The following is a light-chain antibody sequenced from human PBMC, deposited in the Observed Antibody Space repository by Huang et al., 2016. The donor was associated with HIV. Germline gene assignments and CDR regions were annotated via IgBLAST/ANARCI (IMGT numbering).Light chain of an antibody. CDR1: ENIVYS. V-gene: IGKV1-39*01. CDR3: QQSRSLPRT. Sequence: DIQLTQSPSSLSASVGDGITITCRASENIVYSLSWFRQRPGRAPEALLSAASRLHAGVPSKFRATGSGTNFTLSIDGLGPEDFATYYCQQSRSLPRTYGGGTKVDI. CDR2: AAS. J-gene: IGKJ4*01.